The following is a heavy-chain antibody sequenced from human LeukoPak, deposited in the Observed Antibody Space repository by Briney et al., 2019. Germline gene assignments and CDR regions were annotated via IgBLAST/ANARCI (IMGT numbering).Heavy chain of an antibody. CDR3: ARTQSGSYGFDY. V-gene: IGHV3-21*01. Sequence: GGSLRLSCAASGSTFSTYSMSWVRQAPGKGLEWVSSISSSSSYIYYADSVKGRFTISRDNAKNSLYLQMNSLRAEDTAVYYCARTQSGSYGFDYWGQGTLVTVSS. CDR1: GSTFSTYS. J-gene: IGHJ4*02. D-gene: IGHD1-26*01. CDR2: ISSSSSYI.